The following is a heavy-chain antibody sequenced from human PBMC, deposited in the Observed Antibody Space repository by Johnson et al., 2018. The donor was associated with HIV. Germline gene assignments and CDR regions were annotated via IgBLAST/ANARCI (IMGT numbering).Heavy chain of an antibody. D-gene: IGHD6-19*01. CDR1: GFTFSSHW. Sequence: VQLVESGGGVIRPGGSLRLSCAASGFTFSSHWMHWVRQPPGKGLVWVSRINSDGSSTSYADSVKGRFTISRDNAKNTLYLQMNSLRVEDTAVYYCARAIDQGYSSGWSSVVYVIWGQGTMVTVSA. J-gene: IGHJ3*02. CDR3: ARAIDQGYSSGWSSVVYVI. V-gene: IGHV3-74*02. CDR2: INSDGSST.